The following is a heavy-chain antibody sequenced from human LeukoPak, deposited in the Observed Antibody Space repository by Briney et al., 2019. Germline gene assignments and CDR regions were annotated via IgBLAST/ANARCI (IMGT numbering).Heavy chain of an antibody. CDR2: IYYSGST. J-gene: IGHJ4*02. CDR3: ARYTPSSGYYF. CDR1: GASISSSSYY. D-gene: IGHD3-22*01. Sequence: SETLSLTCTVSGASISSSSYYWGWIRQPPGKGLEWIGSIYYSGSTYYNPSLKSRVTISVDTSKNQFSLKLSSVTAADTAVYYCARYTPSSGYYFWGQGTLVTVSS. V-gene: IGHV4-39*07.